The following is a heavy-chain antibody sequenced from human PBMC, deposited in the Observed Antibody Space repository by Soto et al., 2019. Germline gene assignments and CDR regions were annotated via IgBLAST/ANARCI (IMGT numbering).Heavy chain of an antibody. Sequence: SETLSLTCAVYGGSFSGYYWSWIRQPLGKGLEWIGEINHSGSTNYNPPLKSRVTISVDTSKNQFSLKLSSVTAADTAVYYCARGSPNTAMVRYYYYYGMDVWGQGTTVTVSS. CDR3: ARGSPNTAMVRYYYYYGMDV. V-gene: IGHV4-34*01. J-gene: IGHJ6*02. D-gene: IGHD5-18*01. CDR2: INHSGST. CDR1: GGSFSGYY.